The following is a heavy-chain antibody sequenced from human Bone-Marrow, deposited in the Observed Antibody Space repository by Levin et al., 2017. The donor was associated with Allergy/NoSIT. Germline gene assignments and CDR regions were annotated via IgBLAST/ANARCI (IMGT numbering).Heavy chain of an antibody. J-gene: IGHJ4*02. D-gene: IGHD3/OR15-3a*01. V-gene: IGHV3-23*01. CDR1: GFLFRSYA. CDR2: ITDSGAIT. CDR3: VRGGLDYYFDY. Sequence: GESLKISCAASGFLFRSYAITWVRQAPGKGLEWVSSITDSGAITNYADSVKGRFTMSRDNSKNTVYLQMNSLRGDDTAIYYCVRGGLDYYFDYWGQGSLVTVSS.